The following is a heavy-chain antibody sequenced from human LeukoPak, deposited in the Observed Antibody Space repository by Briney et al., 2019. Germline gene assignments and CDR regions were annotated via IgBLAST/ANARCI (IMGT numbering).Heavy chain of an antibody. D-gene: IGHD3-22*01. CDR3: ARHAPGGMIVVVIDAFDI. V-gene: IGHV4-61*02. Sequence: SQTLSLTCTVSGGSISSGSYYWSWIRQPAGKGLEWIGRIYTSGSTNYNPSLKSRVTISVDTSKNQFSLKLSSVTAADTAVYYCARHAPGGMIVVVIDAFDIWGQGTMVTVSS. CDR1: GGSISSGSYY. J-gene: IGHJ3*02. CDR2: IYTSGST.